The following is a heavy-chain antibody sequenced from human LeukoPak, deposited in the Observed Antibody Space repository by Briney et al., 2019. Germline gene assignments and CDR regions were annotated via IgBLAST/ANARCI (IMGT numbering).Heavy chain of an antibody. CDR1: GYTFTGYY. V-gene: IGHV1-2*02. J-gene: IGHJ6*02. Sequence: ASAKVSCKASGYTFTGYYMHWVRQAPGQALEWMGWINPNSGGTNYAQKFQGRVTKTRDTSTSTAYMELSSLTSDDTAVYYCAREIPWGSGIYGMDVWGQGTTVTVSS. CDR2: INPNSGGT. D-gene: IGHD3-10*01. CDR3: AREIPWGSGIYGMDV.